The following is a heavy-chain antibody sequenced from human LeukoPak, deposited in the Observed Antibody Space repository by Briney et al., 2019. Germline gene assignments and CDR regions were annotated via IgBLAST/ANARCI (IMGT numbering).Heavy chain of an antibody. CDR3: VRDSPSGFFDL. J-gene: IGHJ2*01. CDR2: INPDGTVT. CDR1: GFTFNNYW. Sequence: GGSLRLSCAASGFTFNNYWMHWVRQAPGKGLVWVSPINPDGTVTTYADSVKSRFTISRDNAKNTLYLQMNSLRAEDTAVYYCVRDSPSGFFDLWGRGTLVTVSS. D-gene: IGHD6-19*01. V-gene: IGHV3-74*01.